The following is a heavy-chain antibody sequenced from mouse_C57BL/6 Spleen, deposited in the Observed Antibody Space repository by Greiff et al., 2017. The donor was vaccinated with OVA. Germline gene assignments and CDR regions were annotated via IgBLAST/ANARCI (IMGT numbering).Heavy chain of an antibody. J-gene: IGHJ3*01. CDR1: GYTFTSYW. CDR3: ARRDIYYGNYGAY. Sequence: QVQLQQPGAELVKPGASVKLSCKASGYTFTSYWMQWVKQRPGQGLEWIGEIDPSDRYTNYNQKFKGKATLTVDTSSSTAYMQLSSLTSEDSAVYYCARRDIYYGNYGAYWGQGTRVTVSA. CDR2: IDPSDRYT. D-gene: IGHD2-1*01. V-gene: IGHV1-50*01.